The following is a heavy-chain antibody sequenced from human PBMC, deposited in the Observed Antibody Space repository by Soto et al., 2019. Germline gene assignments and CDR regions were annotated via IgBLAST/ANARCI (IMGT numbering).Heavy chain of an antibody. CDR2: INAGNGNT. D-gene: IGHD6-19*01. CDR1: GYTFTSYA. J-gene: IGHJ6*02. CDR3: ARGGIAVAGTNYYYGMDV. V-gene: IGHV1-3*01. Sequence: ASVKVSCKASGYTFTSYAMHWVRQAPGQRLEWMGWINAGNGNTKYSQKFQGRVTITRDTSASTAYMELSSLRSEDMAVYYCARGGIAVAGTNYYYGMDVWGQGTTVTVSS.